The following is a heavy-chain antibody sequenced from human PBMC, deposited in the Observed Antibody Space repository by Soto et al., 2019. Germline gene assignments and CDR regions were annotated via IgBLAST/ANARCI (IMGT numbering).Heavy chain of an antibody. J-gene: IGHJ4*02. V-gene: IGHV3-72*01. Sequence: PXGSLRLSCVVSGFTFSDHYMDWVRQVPGKGLEWVGRTRNKASSYTTEYAASVEGRFSISRDDSKNSLYLQMNSLKTEDTAVYYCTRSNSATRYFDSWGLGSVVTVSS. D-gene: IGHD1-7*01. CDR2: TRNKASSYTT. CDR1: GFTFSDHY. CDR3: TRSNSATRYFDS.